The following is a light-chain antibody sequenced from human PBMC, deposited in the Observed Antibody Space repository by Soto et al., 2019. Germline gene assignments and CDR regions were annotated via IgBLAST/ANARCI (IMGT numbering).Light chain of an antibody. Sequence: DIVMTQSPASLAVSLGERATINCKSRQSVLYSSNNKNYLAWYQQKPGQPPKLLIYWASTRESGVPDRFSGSGSGTDFTLIISSLQAEDVAVYYCQQYYDTPLTFGGGTRVEIK. V-gene: IGKV4-1*01. J-gene: IGKJ4*01. CDR2: WAS. CDR1: QSVLYSSNNKNY. CDR3: QQYYDTPLT.